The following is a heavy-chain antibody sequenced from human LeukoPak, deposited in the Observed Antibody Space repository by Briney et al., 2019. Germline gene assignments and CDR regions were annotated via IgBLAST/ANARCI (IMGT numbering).Heavy chain of an antibody. Sequence: GRSLRLSCAASGLTFSSYGMHWVRQAPGKGLEWVAAIWYDGSNKYYADSVKGRFTISRDNSKNTLYLQMNSLRAEDTAVYYCAREVVTLGKALDYWGQGTLVTVSS. D-gene: IGHD4-23*01. V-gene: IGHV3-33*01. CDR3: AREVVTLGKALDY. CDR2: IWYDGSNK. J-gene: IGHJ4*02. CDR1: GLTFSSYG.